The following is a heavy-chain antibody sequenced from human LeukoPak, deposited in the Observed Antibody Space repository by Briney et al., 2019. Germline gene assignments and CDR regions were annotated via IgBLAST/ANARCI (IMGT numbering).Heavy chain of an antibody. J-gene: IGHJ3*02. D-gene: IGHD3-22*01. V-gene: IGHV3-23*01. CDR2: ISGSGGST. CDR1: GFTFSSYA. CDR3: ARDPSESYDSSGPDAFDI. Sequence: PGGSLRLSCAASGFTFSSYAMSWVRQAPGKGLEWVSAISGSGGSTYYADSVKGRFTISRDNSKNTLYLQMNSLRAEDTAVYYCARDPSESYDSSGPDAFDIWGQGTMVTVSS.